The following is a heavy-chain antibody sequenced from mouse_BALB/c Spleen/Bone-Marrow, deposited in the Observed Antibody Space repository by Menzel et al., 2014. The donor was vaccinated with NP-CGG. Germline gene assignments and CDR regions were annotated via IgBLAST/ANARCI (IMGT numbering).Heavy chain of an antibody. D-gene: IGHD1-1*01. CDR3: ANYYYGYYFDY. CDR1: GFNIKDTY. V-gene: IGHV14-3*02. J-gene: IGHJ2*01. CDR2: IDPANGNT. Sequence: EVHLQQSGAELVKPGASVKLSCTASGFNIKDTYMHWVKQRPEQGLEWIGRIDPANGNTKYDPKFQDKATITADTSSNTAYLQLSSLTSEDTAVYYCANYYYGYYFDYWGQGTTLTVSS.